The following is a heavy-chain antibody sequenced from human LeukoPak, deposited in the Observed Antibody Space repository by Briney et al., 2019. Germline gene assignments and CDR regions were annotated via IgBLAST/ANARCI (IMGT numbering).Heavy chain of an antibody. V-gene: IGHV4-59*12. Sequence: PSETLSLTCTVSGGSISSYYWSWIRQPPGKGLEWIGHIYYSGSTNYNPSLKSRVTISVDTSKNQFSLKLSSVTAADTAVYYCARDRITMSLNHDAFDIWGQGTMVTVSS. D-gene: IGHD3-10*02. CDR3: ARDRITMSLNHDAFDI. J-gene: IGHJ3*02. CDR2: IYYSGST. CDR1: GGSISSYY.